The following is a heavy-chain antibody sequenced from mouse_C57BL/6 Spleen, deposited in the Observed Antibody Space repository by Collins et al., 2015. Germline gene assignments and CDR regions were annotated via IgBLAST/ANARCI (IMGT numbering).Heavy chain of an antibody. V-gene: IGHV1-64*01. CDR2: IHPNSGNT. J-gene: IGHJ1*03. D-gene: IGHD1-1*01. CDR3: ARGVTTVVDHWNFDV. CDR1: GYTFTSFW. Sequence: QVQPQQPGAELVKPGASVKLSCKASGYTFTSFWIHWVKQRPGQGLEWIGMIHPNSGNTNYNEKFKSKATLTVDKSSSTAYMQLSSLTSEDSAVYYCARGVTTVVDHWNFDVWGTGTTVTVSS.